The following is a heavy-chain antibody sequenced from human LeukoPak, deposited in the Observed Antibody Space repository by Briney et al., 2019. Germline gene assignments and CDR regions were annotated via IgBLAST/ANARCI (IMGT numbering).Heavy chain of an antibody. CDR1: GDTFSNYA. V-gene: IGHV1-69*05. D-gene: IGHD2-2*01. CDR3: AIGNVIVPPAYSFDI. CDR2: IIPIFGTV. J-gene: IGHJ3*02. Sequence: SVKVSCKASGDTFSNYAITWVRQAPGQGLEWMGGIIPIFGTVNYVQKFQGRVTIATDESTSTAYIELSSLRSEDTAIYYCAIGNVIVPPAYSFDIWGQGTMVTVSS.